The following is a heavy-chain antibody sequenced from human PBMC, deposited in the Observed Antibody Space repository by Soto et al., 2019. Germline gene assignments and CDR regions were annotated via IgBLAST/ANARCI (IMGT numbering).Heavy chain of an antibody. J-gene: IGHJ4*02. D-gene: IGHD2-15*01. V-gene: IGHV3-33*01. CDR1: GFTFSSYG. CDR3: ARYDSPDFGSYY. CDR2: IWYDGSNK. Sequence: QVQLVESGGGVVQPGRSLRLSCAASGFTFSSYGMHWVRQAPGKGLEWVAVIWYDGSNKYYADSVKGRFTISRDNSKNTLYLQMNSLRAEDTAVYYCARYDSPDFGSYYWGQGTLVTVSS.